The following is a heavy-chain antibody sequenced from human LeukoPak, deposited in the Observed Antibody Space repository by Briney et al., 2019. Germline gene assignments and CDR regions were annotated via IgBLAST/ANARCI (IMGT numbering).Heavy chain of an antibody. D-gene: IGHD3-22*01. Sequence: SETLSLTCTVSGGSISSYYWSWIRQPPGKGLEWIGYIYYSGSTNYNPSLKSRVTISVDTSKNQFSLKLSSVTAADTAVYYCARTGRGYYYDSSGSNYFDYWGQGTLVTVSS. J-gene: IGHJ4*02. V-gene: IGHV4-59*08. CDR1: GGSISSYY. CDR2: IYYSGST. CDR3: ARTGRGYYYDSSGSNYFDY.